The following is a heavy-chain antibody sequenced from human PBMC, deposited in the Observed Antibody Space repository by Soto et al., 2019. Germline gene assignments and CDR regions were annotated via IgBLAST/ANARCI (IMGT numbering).Heavy chain of an antibody. Sequence: QVQLVESGGGVVQPGRSLRLSCAASGFIFSNYGMHWVRQAPGKGLEWVAVISFDGTNTRYVDTVKGRFTISRDNSKNTLYLQMTSLRAEDTAVYYCAKDATRTNGWYHFDYWGQGALVTVSS. CDR2: ISFDGTNT. J-gene: IGHJ4*02. CDR3: AKDATRTNGWYHFDY. V-gene: IGHV3-30*18. D-gene: IGHD6-19*01. CDR1: GFIFSNYG.